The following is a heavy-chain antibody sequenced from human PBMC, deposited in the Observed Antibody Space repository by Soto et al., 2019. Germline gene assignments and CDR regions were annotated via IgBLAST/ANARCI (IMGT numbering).Heavy chain of an antibody. V-gene: IGHV4-59*01. J-gene: IGHJ3*01. CDR1: GASISSSY. D-gene: IGHD3-22*01. CDR3: ARGYYDSNGQSNTFDV. Sequence: PSETLSLTCTVSGASISSSYWSWIRQSPGKGLEWIGYVYYSGSTKYNPSLESRVTISVDTSKNQFSLKVSSVTDAETAVYYCARGYYDSNGQSNTFDVWGQGTMVTVSS. CDR2: VYYSGST.